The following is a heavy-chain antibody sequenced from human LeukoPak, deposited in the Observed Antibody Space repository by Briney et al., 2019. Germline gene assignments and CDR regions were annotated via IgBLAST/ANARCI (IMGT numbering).Heavy chain of an antibody. Sequence: ASVTVSCKASGGTFSSYAISWVRQAPGQGLEWMGGIIPIFGTANYAQKFQGRVMITTDESTSTAYMELSSLRSEDTAVYYCARGAIIAADTYYYYMDVWGKGTTVTVSS. D-gene: IGHD6-13*01. CDR3: ARGAIIAADTYYYYMDV. J-gene: IGHJ6*03. CDR2: IIPIFGTA. CDR1: GGTFSSYA. V-gene: IGHV1-69*05.